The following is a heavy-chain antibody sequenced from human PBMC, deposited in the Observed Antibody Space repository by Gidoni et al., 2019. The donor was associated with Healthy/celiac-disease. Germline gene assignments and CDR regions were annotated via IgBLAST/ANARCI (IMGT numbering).Heavy chain of an antibody. V-gene: IGHV3-21*01. CDR1: GVTFSSYS. CDR3: ASLYEDAGHFDY. J-gene: IGHJ4*02. D-gene: IGHD2-8*01. CDR2: ISSSSSYI. Sequence: EVQLVESGGGLVKPGGSLRLSCAASGVTFSSYSMNWVRQAPGKGLEWVSSISSSSSYIYYADSVKGRFTISRENAKNSLYLQMNSLRAEDTAVYYCASLYEDAGHFDYWGQGTLVTVSS.